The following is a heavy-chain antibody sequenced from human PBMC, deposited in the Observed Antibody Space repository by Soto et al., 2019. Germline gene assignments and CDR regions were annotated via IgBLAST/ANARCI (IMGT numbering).Heavy chain of an antibody. CDR2: INRDGSEE. D-gene: IGHD2-2*01. Sequence: EMLLVESGGGLVQPGGSLRLSCVASGFTFSGYWMSWVRQAPGKGLEWVGNINRDGSEEHYVDSVKGRFTISRDNAKNSVDLQMDSLRGDDSAVYYCARDPGPRSASIRGLGWFDPWGQGTLVTVSS. V-gene: IGHV3-7*03. CDR1: GFTFSGYW. CDR3: ARDPGPRSASIRGLGWFDP. J-gene: IGHJ5*02.